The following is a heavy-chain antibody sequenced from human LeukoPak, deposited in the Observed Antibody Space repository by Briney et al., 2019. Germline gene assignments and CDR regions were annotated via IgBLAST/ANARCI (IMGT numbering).Heavy chain of an antibody. CDR1: GFTFSSYS. J-gene: IGHJ4*02. Sequence: GGSLRLSCAASGFTFSSYSMNWGRQAPGKGLEWVSSISSSSSYIYYADSVKGRFTISRDNAKNSLYLQMNSLRAEDTAVYYCARDYRSSSALMGDYWGQGTLVTVSS. V-gene: IGHV3-21*01. CDR2: ISSSSSYI. CDR3: ARDYRSSSALMGDY. D-gene: IGHD6-6*01.